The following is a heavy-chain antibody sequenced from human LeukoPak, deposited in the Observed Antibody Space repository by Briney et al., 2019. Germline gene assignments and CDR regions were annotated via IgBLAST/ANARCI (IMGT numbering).Heavy chain of an antibody. CDR3: AREDYYDSSGYQRFEFDY. J-gene: IGHJ4*02. Sequence: GASVKVSFKASGYTFTGYYMHWVRQAPGQGLEWMGWINPNSGGTNYAQRFQGRVTMTRDTSISTAYMELSRLRSDDTAVYYCAREDYYDSSGYQRFEFDYWGQGTLVTVSS. CDR2: INPNSGGT. D-gene: IGHD3-22*01. V-gene: IGHV1-2*02. CDR1: GYTFTGYY.